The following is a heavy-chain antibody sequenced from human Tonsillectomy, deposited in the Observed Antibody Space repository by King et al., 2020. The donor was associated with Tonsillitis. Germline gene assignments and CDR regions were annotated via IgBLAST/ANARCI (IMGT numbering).Heavy chain of an antibody. CDR3: ARGTDYGDSSYYYGMDV. CDR2: IYYSGGT. V-gene: IGHV4-59*01. CDR1: GGSISRYY. Sequence: VQLQESGPGLVKPSETLSLTCTVSGGSISRYYWNWIRQPPGKGLEWIGYIYYSGGTNYNPSLKSRVTISVDTSKNQFSLKLSSVTAADTALYYCARGTDYGDSSYYYGMDVWGQGTTVTVSS. D-gene: IGHD4-17*01. J-gene: IGHJ6*02.